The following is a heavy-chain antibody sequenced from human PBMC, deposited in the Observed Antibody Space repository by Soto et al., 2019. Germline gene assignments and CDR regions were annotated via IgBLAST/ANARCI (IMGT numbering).Heavy chain of an antibody. CDR1: GFTFSNYW. J-gene: IGHJ6*02. CDR2: VNNDGTDT. CDR3: ARGGLQHALDV. D-gene: IGHD6-13*01. Sequence: EVQLVESGGGLVQPGGSLRLSCAASGFTFSNYWMYWVRQAPGKGLVWVSRVNNDGTDTTHADSVKGRFTISRDNAENTLYLQMNRLRAEDTAVYYCARGGLQHALDVWGQGSTVTVSS. V-gene: IGHV3-74*03.